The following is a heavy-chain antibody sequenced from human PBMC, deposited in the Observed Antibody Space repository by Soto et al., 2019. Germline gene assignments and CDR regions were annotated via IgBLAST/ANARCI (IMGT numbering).Heavy chain of an antibody. CDR1: GFTVSSNY. J-gene: IGHJ3*02. Sequence: PGGSLRLSCAASGFTVSSNYMSWVRQAPGKGLEWVSVIYSGGSTYYADSVKGRFTISRDNSKNTLYLQMNSLRAEDTAVYFCARYLYYYDSSGSEGFDIWGQGTMVTVSS. CDR3: ARYLYYYDSSGSEGFDI. V-gene: IGHV3-53*01. CDR2: IYSGGST. D-gene: IGHD3-22*01.